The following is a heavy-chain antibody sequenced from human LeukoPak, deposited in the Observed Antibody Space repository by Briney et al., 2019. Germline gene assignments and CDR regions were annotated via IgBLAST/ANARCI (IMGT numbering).Heavy chain of an antibody. CDR2: ICIGGRT. J-gene: IGHJ4*02. CDR1: GFTFSSYS. V-gene: IGHV3-66*01. D-gene: IGHD3-10*01. Sequence: PGGSLRLSCAASGFTFSSYSMNWVRQAPGKGLEWLSVICIGGRTYYADSVKDRFTISRDNSKNTLYLQMNSLRVEDTAVYSCASEKSSYGPGNPGGFDYWGRGTLVTVSS. CDR3: ASEKSSYGPGNPGGFDY.